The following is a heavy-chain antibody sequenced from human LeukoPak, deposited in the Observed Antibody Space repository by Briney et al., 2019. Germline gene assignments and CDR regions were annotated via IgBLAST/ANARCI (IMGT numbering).Heavy chain of an antibody. V-gene: IGHV1-46*04. CDR3: AKDVYYYDSSSLGAFDI. D-gene: IGHD3-22*01. J-gene: IGHJ3*02. CDR2: INPGGGST. CDR1: GYTFTSYH. Sequence: ASVKVSCKASGYTFTSYHIHWVRQAPGQGLEWMGLINPGGGSTYYADSVKGRFTISRDNSKNTLYLQMNNLRAEDTAVYYCAKDVYYYDSSSLGAFDIWGQGTMVTVSS.